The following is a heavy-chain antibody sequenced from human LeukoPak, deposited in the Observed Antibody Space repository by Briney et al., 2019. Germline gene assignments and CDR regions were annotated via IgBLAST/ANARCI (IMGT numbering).Heavy chain of an antibody. D-gene: IGHD6-13*01. V-gene: IGHV1-18*01. CDR2: ISAYNGNT. CDR1: GYTFTSYG. J-gene: IGHJ4*02. CDR3: ARDSRFRAAAAVDY. Sequence: ASVKVSCKASGYTFTSYGISWVRQAPGQGLEWMGWISAYNGNTNYAQKLQGRVTMTTDTSTSTAYMELRSLRSDDTAVYYCARDSRFRAAAAVDYWGQGTLVTVSS.